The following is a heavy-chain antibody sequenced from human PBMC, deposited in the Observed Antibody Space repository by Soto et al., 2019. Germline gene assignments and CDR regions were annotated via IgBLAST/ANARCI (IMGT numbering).Heavy chain of an antibody. J-gene: IGHJ5*02. CDR1: GFTFSSYG. CDR3: STEASMLRGGDWFDP. Sequence: PGGSLRLSCAASGFTFSSYGMHWVRQAPGKGLEWVAVIWYDGSNKYYADSVKGRFTISRDNSKNTLYLQMNSLKTEDTAIYYCSTEASMLRGGDWFDPWGQGTLVTVSS. V-gene: IGHV3-33*01. D-gene: IGHD3-10*01. CDR2: IWYDGSNK.